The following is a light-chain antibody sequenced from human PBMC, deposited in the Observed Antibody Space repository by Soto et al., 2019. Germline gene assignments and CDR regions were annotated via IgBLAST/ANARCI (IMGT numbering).Light chain of an antibody. CDR1: QSIRSW. V-gene: IGKV1-5*01. CDR2: DAS. CDR3: QHYNSYSWT. J-gene: IGKJ1*01. Sequence: DIQMTQSPSTLSASVGDRVTITCRASQSIRSWLAWYQQKPGKAPKLLIYDASSLESGVPSRFSGSRSLTEFTLTISSLQPDDFESYYCQHYNSYSWTFGQGTKVDI.